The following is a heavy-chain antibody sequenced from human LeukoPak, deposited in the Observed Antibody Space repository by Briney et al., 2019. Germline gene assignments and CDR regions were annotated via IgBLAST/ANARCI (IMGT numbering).Heavy chain of an antibody. CDR2: IYYSGST. D-gene: IGHD6-13*01. CDR3: ARHGWVAAAGNIGY. Sequence: SETLSLTCTVSGGSISSSSNYWGWIRQPPGKGLEWIGSIYYSGSTYYNPSLKSRVTISVGTSKNQFSLKLSSVTAADTAVYYCARHGWVAAAGNIGYWGQGTLVTVSS. V-gene: IGHV4-39*01. CDR1: GGSISSSSNY. J-gene: IGHJ4*02.